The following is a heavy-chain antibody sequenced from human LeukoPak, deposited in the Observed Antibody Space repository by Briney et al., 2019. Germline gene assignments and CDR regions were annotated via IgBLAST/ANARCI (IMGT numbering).Heavy chain of an antibody. J-gene: IGHJ4*02. V-gene: IGHV3-7*01. CDR2: IKQDGSEK. CDR3: ARASSPLYGGDSSGYYGY. D-gene: IGHD3-22*01. CDR1: GFTFSSYG. Sequence: PGRSLRLSCAASGFTFSSYGMHWVRQAPGKGLEWVANIKQDGSEKYYVDSVKGRFTISRDNAKNSLYLQMNSLRAEDTAVYYCARASSPLYGGDSSGYYGYWGQGTLVTVSS.